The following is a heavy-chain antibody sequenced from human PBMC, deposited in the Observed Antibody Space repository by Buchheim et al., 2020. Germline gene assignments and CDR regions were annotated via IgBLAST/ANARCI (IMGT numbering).Heavy chain of an antibody. J-gene: IGHJ4*02. CDR3: ARGATDEFGELFSSDY. CDR2: INHSGST. V-gene: IGHV4-34*01. CDR1: GGSFSGYY. Sequence: QVQLQQWGAGLLKPSETLSLTCAVYGGSFSGYYWSWIRQPPGKGLEWIGEINHSGSTNYNPSPKSRATITVDTSKNQFSLKLSSVTAADTAVYYCARGATDEFGELFSSDYWGQGTL. D-gene: IGHD3-10*01.